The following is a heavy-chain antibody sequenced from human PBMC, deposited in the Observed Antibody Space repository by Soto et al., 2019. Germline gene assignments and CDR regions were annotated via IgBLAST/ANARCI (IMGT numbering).Heavy chain of an antibody. Sequence: SETLSLTCTVSGGSISSSSYYWGWIRQPPGKGLEWIGSIYYSGSTYYNPSLKSRVTISVDTSKNQFSLKLSSVTAADTAVYYCARQYYDILTGYYGPFDYWGQGTLVTVSS. V-gene: IGHV4-39*01. CDR2: IYYSGST. CDR3: ARQYYDILTGYYGPFDY. CDR1: GGSISSSSYY. D-gene: IGHD3-9*01. J-gene: IGHJ4*02.